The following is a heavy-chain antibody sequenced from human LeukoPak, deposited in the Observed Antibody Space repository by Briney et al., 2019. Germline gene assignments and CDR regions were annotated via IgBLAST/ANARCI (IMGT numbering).Heavy chain of an antibody. CDR1: GGTFSSYA. D-gene: IGHD3-3*01. J-gene: IGHJ6*03. V-gene: IGHV1-69*05. Sequence: ASVKVSCKASGGTFSSYAISWVRQAPGQGLEWMGGIIPIFGTANYAQKFQGRVTITTDESTSTAYMELSSLRSEDTAVYYRARSKSGYTYYYYMDVWGKGTTVNVSS. CDR3: ARSKSGYTYYYYMDV. CDR2: IIPIFGTA.